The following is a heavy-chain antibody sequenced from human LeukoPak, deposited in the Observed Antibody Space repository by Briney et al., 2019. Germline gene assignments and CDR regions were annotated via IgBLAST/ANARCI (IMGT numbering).Heavy chain of an antibody. V-gene: IGHV4-30-4*01. CDR3: ASNPQVVSPFDY. CDR2: IYYSGST. J-gene: IGHJ4*02. D-gene: IGHD3-22*01. CDR1: GGSISSGDYY. Sequence: ASETLSLTCTVSGGSISSGDYYWSWIRQPPGKGLEWIGYIYYSGSTYYNPSLKSRVTISVDTSKNQFSLKLSSVTAADTAVYYCASNPQVVSPFDYWGQGTLVTVSS.